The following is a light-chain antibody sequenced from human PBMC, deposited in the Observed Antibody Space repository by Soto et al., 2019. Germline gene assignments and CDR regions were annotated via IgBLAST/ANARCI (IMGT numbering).Light chain of an antibody. V-gene: IGLV1-40*01. Sequence: QSVLTQPPSVSGAPGQRVTISCTGSSSNIGAGYDVHWYQQLPGTAPKLLIYGNSNRPSGVPDRFSGSKSGTSASLAITGLQAEDEADYYCQSYDFSLSDYVFGTGTKLTVL. CDR1: SSNIGAGYD. CDR3: QSYDFSLSDYV. CDR2: GNS. J-gene: IGLJ1*01.